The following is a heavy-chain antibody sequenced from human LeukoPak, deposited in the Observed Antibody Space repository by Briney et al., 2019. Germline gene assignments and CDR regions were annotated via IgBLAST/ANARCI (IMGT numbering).Heavy chain of an antibody. Sequence: GESLKISCKGSGYSFTDYWVGWVRQMPGKGLEWMGIIYPGDSDIRYSPSFQGQVTISADKSINTAYLQWNSLKASDTAMYYCARHFGSYGPLDYWGQGTLVTVSS. D-gene: IGHD5-18*01. CDR2: IYPGDSDI. CDR1: GYSFTDYW. J-gene: IGHJ4*02. V-gene: IGHV5-51*01. CDR3: ARHFGSYGPLDY.